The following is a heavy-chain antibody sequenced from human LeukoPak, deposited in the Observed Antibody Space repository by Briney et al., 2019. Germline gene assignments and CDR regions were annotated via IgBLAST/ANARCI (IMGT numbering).Heavy chain of an antibody. CDR2: ISSSGSTI. CDR1: GFTFTDYY. Sequence: GGSLRLSCATSGFTFTDYYMSWIRQAPGKGLEWVSYISSSGSTIYYADSVKGRFTISRDNAKDSLYLQMNSLRAEDTAVYYCAREPRAPRLYYYYGMDVWGKGTTVTVSS. V-gene: IGHV3-11*01. CDR3: AREPRAPRLYYYYGMDV. J-gene: IGHJ6*04.